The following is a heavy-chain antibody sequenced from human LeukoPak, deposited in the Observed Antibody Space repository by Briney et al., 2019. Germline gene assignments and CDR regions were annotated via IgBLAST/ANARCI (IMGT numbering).Heavy chain of an antibody. J-gene: IGHJ5*02. CDR1: GFTFSSYG. Sequence: PGGSLRLSCAASGFTFSSYGMHWVRQAPGKGLEWVAFIRYDGSNKYYADSVKGRFTISRDNSKNTLYLQMNSLRAEDTAVYYCAAFNYYDSSNYFYWGALYNWFDPWGQGTLVTVSS. CDR3: AAFNYYDSSNYFYWGALYNWFDP. V-gene: IGHV3-30*02. CDR2: IRYDGSNK. D-gene: IGHD3-22*01.